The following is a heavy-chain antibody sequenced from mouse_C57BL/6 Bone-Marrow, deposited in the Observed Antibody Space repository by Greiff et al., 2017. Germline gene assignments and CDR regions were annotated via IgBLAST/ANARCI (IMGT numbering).Heavy chain of an antibody. CDR3: AYYYAGSAFAY. Sequence: VQLQPSVAELVRPGALVKFACPASGFNIKNIYMHWVKQRPEQGLEWVGRIVPANGNTKYAPKFQGKATITADTFSNTAYLQLSSLTSEDTAIYYCAYYYAGSAFAYWGQGTLVTVSA. V-gene: IGHV14-3*01. J-gene: IGHJ3*01. CDR2: IVPANGNT. CDR1: GFNIKNIY. D-gene: IGHD1-1*01.